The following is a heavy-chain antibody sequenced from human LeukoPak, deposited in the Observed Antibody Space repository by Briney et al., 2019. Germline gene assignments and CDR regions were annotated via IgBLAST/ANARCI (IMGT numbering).Heavy chain of an antibody. J-gene: IGHJ6*03. D-gene: IGHD6-19*01. V-gene: IGHV1-69*06. Sequence: SVKVSCKASGGTFSSYAISWVRQAPGQGLEWMGGIIPIFGTANYAQKFQGRVTITADKSTSTAYMELSSLRSEDTAVYYCARGEGAGIDYSYYYMDVWGKGTTVTISS. CDR2: IIPIFGTA. CDR3: ARGEGAGIDYSYYYMDV. CDR1: GGTFSSYA.